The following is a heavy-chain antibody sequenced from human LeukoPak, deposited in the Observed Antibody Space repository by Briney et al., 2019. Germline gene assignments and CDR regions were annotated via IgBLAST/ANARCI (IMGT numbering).Heavy chain of an antibody. Sequence: ASVKVSCKASGYTFTSYAMHWVRQAPGQRLEWMGWINAGNGNTKYSQKFQGRVTITRDTSASTAYMELSSLRSEDTAVYYCARDEDGSGSYYSPNDAFDIWGQGTMVTVSS. D-gene: IGHD3-10*01. CDR3: ARDEDGSGSYYSPNDAFDI. CDR1: GYTFTSYA. CDR2: INAGNGNT. V-gene: IGHV1-3*01. J-gene: IGHJ3*02.